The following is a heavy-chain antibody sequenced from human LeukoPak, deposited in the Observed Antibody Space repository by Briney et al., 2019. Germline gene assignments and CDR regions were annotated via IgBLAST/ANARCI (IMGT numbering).Heavy chain of an antibody. J-gene: IGHJ4*02. CDR2: IIPIFGTA. CDR1: GGTFSSYA. Sequence: GASVKVSCKASGGTFSSYAISWVRQAPGQGLEWMGGIIPIFGTANYAQKFQGRVTITADESTSTAYMELSSLRSEDTAVYYCARDLSGIVGVYYFDYWGQGTLVTVSS. V-gene: IGHV1-69*13. D-gene: IGHD1-26*01. CDR3: ARDLSGIVGVYYFDY.